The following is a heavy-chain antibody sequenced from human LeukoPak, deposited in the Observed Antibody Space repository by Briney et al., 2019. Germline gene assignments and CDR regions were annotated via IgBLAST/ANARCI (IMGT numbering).Heavy chain of an antibody. CDR3: ARDIVVVPAAADY. D-gene: IGHD2-2*01. CDR1: GYTFTGYY. J-gene: IGHJ4*02. V-gene: IGHV1-2*02. Sequence: ASVKVSCKASGYTFTGYYMRWVRQAPGQGLEWMGWINPNSGGTNYAQKFQGRVTMTRDTSISTAYMELSRLRSDDTAVYYCARDIVVVPAAADYWGQGTLVTVSS. CDR2: INPNSGGT.